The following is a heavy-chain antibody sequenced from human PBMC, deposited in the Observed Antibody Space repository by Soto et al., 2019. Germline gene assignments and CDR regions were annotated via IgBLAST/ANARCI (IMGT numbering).Heavy chain of an antibody. J-gene: IGHJ6*02. V-gene: IGHV3-21*01. CDR3: ARVWEIYPNSGRYDYGIDV. Sequence: GGSLRLSCAASGSTFSDYSINWVRQAPGKGLEWVSSISRDSNYIYYTASVKGRFTISRDNAKNSMYLQMNGLRAEDTAVYYCARVWEIYPNSGRYDYGIDVWGQGTKV. D-gene: IGHD5-12*01. CDR2: ISRDSNYI. CDR1: GSTFSDYS.